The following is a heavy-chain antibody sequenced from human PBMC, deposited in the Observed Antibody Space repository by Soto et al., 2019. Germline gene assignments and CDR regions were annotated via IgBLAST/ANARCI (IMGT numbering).Heavy chain of an antibody. J-gene: IGHJ5*02. CDR2: ISGSGDTT. D-gene: IGHD2-2*01. Sequence: EVQLLESGGGLVQPGGSLRLSCAASGFTFSKYAVSWVRQAPGKGLQWVATISGSGDTTYYSDSVKGRFTSSRDTSKSPLVLQMTGLGAEDTDMYYCARAFVPVDVSGSFDPWGQGTLVTVPS. CDR3: ARAFVPVDVSGSFDP. CDR1: GFTFSKYA. V-gene: IGHV3-23*01.